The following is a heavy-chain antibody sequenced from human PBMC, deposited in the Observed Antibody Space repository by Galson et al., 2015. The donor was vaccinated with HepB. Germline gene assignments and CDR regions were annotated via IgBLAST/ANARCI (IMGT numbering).Heavy chain of an antibody. CDR3: ARVCGADCFYYYYGMDV. D-gene: IGHD2-21*02. Sequence: SVKVSCKASGYTFTGYYMHWVRQAPGQGLEWMGRINPNSGATNYAQKFQGRVTMTRDTSIGTAYMELSRLKSDDTAVYYCARVCGADCFYYYYGMDVWGQGTTVAVSS. J-gene: IGHJ6*02. CDR2: INPNSGAT. V-gene: IGHV1-2*06. CDR1: GYTFTGYY.